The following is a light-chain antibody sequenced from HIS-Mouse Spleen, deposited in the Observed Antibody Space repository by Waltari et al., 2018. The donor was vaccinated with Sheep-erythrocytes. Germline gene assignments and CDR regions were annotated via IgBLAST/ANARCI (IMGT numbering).Light chain of an antibody. CDR3: QQYYSFPYT. J-gene: IGKJ2*01. V-gene: IGKV1D-8*02. CDR2: AAS. Sequence: AIWMTQSPSLLSASTGDRVTISCRMSQGISIYLAWYQQKPGQAPELLIYAASTLQSGVPSRFSGSGSGTDFTLTISCLQSEDFATYYCQQYYSFPYTFGQGTKLEIK. CDR1: QGISIY.